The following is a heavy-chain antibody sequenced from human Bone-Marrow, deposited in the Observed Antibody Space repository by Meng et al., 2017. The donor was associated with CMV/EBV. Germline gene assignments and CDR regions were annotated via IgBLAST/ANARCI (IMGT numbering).Heavy chain of an antibody. D-gene: IGHD3-22*01. CDR3: ARDDSSGYNWFDP. J-gene: IGHJ5*02. CDR2: INPNSGGT. CDR1: EYTFAGYY. Sequence: CNASEYTFAGYYVHWVRQAPGQGLEWMGWINPNSGGTNYAQKFQGRVTMTRDTSISTAYMELSRLRSDDTAVYYCARDDSSGYNWFDPWGQGTLVTVSS. V-gene: IGHV1-2*02.